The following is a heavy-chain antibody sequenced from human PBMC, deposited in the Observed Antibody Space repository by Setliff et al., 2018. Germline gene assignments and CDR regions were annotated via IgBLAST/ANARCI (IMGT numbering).Heavy chain of an antibody. J-gene: IGHJ6*03. CDR2: IYSSGST. CDR3: ARDLYSSSSGGFYYYYYYMDV. Sequence: PSETLSLTCTVSGGSISSGSYYWSWIRQPAGKGLEWIGHIYSSGSTNYNPSLKSRVTISVDRSKNQFSLKLSSVIAADTAVYYCARDLYSSSSGGFYYYYYYMDVWAKGPRSPSP. CDR1: GGSISSGSYY. V-gene: IGHV4-61*09. D-gene: IGHD6-6*01.